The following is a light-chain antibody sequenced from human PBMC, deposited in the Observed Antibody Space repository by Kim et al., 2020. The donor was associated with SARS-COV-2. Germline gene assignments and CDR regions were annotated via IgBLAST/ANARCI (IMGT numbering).Light chain of an antibody. CDR3: QAWDSNYV. V-gene: IGLV3-1*01. Sequence: VPVSPGQTASITCSGDKLGDKYVCWYQQKPGQSPVLVIYQDNKRPSGIPERFSGSNSGNTATLTIRGTQPMDEADYYCQAWDSNYVFGTGTKVTVL. CDR1: KLGDKY. J-gene: IGLJ1*01. CDR2: QDN.